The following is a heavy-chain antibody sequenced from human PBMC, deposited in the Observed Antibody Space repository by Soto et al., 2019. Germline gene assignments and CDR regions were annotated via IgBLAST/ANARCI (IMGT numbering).Heavy chain of an antibody. CDR3: ARERAYGMDV. CDR2: MNPNTGNT. Sequence: QVQLVQSGAEVKKPGASVKVSCKASGYTFSSYDINWVRQATGQGLEWMGWMNPNTGNTVYAQKLQDRVTMTRNTSISTADMELSSLRSEDTAVYYCARERAYGMDVWGQGTTVTVSS. V-gene: IGHV1-8*01. CDR1: GYTFSSYD. J-gene: IGHJ6*02.